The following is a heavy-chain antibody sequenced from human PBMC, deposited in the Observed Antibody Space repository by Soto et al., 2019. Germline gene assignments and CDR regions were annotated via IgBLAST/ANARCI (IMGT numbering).Heavy chain of an antibody. Sequence: EVQVVESGGGLVQPGGSLRLSCAASGFTLSTYWMTWVRQAPGKGLEWVANIKQDGSEKYYVDSVKGRFTVSRDNAKNALDLQMKSLRTEDTAVYYCGTADRGTAAGGTLQWGQGTLVTVSS. CDR1: GFTLSTYW. V-gene: IGHV3-7*01. J-gene: IGHJ4*02. CDR3: GTADRGTAAGGTLQ. D-gene: IGHD6-13*01. CDR2: IKQDGSEK.